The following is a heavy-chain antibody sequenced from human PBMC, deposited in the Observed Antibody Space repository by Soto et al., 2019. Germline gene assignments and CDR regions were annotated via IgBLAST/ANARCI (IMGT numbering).Heavy chain of an antibody. D-gene: IGHD3-16*01. CDR1: GFTFSSSA. CDR2: ISGGDGSP. Sequence: EVQVSESGGGLVQPGGSLRLSCTASGFTFSSSAMTWVRQAPGKGLEWVSAISGGDGSPSYADSVKGRFNISRDNSKNTLYLHMNSLRADDTAAYYCAKWHTYNYDSLAFSGFDCWGQGTQVTVSS. CDR3: AKWHTYNYDSLAFSGFDC. J-gene: IGHJ4*02. V-gene: IGHV3-23*01.